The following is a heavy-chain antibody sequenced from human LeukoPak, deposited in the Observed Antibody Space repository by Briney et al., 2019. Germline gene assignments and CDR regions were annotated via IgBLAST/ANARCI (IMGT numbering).Heavy chain of an antibody. D-gene: IGHD7-27*01. CDR3: ARDSDWGSLDY. Sequence: GGSLRLSCAASGFTFSSYAMHWVRQAPGKGLEWVAVISYDGSNKYYADSVKGRFTISRDNSRNTLYLQMNSLRAEDTAVYYCARDSDWGSLDYWGQGTLVTVSS. CDR1: GFTFSSYA. CDR2: ISYDGSNK. V-gene: IGHV3-30*04. J-gene: IGHJ4*02.